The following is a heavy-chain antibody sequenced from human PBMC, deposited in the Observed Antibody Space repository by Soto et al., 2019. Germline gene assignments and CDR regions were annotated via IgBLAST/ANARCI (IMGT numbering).Heavy chain of an antibody. V-gene: IGHV3-11*06. CDR3: ARVRSSGSYYGFDY. J-gene: IGHJ4*02. D-gene: IGHD1-26*01. Sequence: GGSLRLSCAASGFTFSDYYMSWIRQAPGKGLEWVSYISSSSYTNYADSVKGRFTISRDNAKNSLYLQMNSLRAEDTAVYYCARVRSSGSYYGFDYWGQGTLVTVSS. CDR2: ISSSSYT. CDR1: GFTFSDYY.